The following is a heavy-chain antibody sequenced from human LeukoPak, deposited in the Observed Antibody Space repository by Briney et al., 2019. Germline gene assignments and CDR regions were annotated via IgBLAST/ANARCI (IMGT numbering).Heavy chain of an antibody. CDR2: IIPIFGTA. D-gene: IGHD4-23*01. Sequence: EASVKVSCRASGGTFSSYAISWVRQAPGQGLEWMGGIIPIFGTANYAQKFQGRVTITTDESTSTAYMELSSLRSEDTAVYYCARDMGRVTDYWGQGTLVTVSS. CDR3: ARDMGRVTDY. J-gene: IGHJ4*02. CDR1: GGTFSSYA. V-gene: IGHV1-69*05.